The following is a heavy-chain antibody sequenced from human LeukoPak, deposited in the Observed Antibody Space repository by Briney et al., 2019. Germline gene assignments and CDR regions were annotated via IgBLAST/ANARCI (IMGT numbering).Heavy chain of an antibody. V-gene: IGHV3-30*04. Sequence: PGGSLRLSCAASGFTFSSYAMHWVRQAPGKGLEGVAVISYDGSNKYYADSVKGRFTISRDNSKNTLYLQMNSLRAEDTAVYYCARGAPRDGYNCDYWGQGTLVTVSS. CDR3: ARGAPRDGYNCDY. J-gene: IGHJ4*02. CDR2: ISYDGSNK. D-gene: IGHD5-24*01. CDR1: GFTFSSYA.